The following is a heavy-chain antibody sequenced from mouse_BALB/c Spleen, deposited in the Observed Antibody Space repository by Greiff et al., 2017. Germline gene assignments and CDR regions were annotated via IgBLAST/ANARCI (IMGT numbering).Heavy chain of an antibody. D-gene: IGHD2-4*01. J-gene: IGHJ3*01. CDR3: ASAYDYDGTWFAY. Sequence: EVKVVESGAELVKPGASVKLSCTASGFNIKDTYMHWVKQRPEQGLEWIGRIDPANGNTKYDPKFQGKATITADTSSNTAYLQLSSLTSEDTAVYYCASAYDYDGTWFAYWGQGTLVTVSA. V-gene: IGHV14-3*02. CDR1: GFNIKDTY. CDR2: IDPANGNT.